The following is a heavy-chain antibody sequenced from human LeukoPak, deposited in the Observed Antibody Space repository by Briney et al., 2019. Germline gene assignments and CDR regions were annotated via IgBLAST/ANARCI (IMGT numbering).Heavy chain of an antibody. Sequence: PGGSLRLSCAGSGFTFRRYEMHWVRRAPGKGLEGVSYISYRGTSIYYARSVKGRFTFHRDTAKDSLYLQLNSLRAEDTAVYYCARGYSCTRCFIPRWMDVWGKGTTVTVSS. V-gene: IGHV3-48*03. CDR1: GFTFRRYE. CDR2: ISYRGTSI. J-gene: IGHJ6*04. CDR3: ARGYSCTRCFIPRWMDV. D-gene: IGHD2-2*01.